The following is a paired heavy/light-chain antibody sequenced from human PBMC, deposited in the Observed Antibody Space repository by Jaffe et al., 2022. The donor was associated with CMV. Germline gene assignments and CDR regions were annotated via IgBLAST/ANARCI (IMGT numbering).Light chain of an antibody. Sequence: DIQMTQSPSTLSASVGDRVTITCRASQSISSWLAWYQQKPGKAPKLLIYKASSLESGVPSRFSGSGSGTEFTLTISSLQPDDFATYYCQQYNSYTWTFGQGTKVEIK. CDR2: KAS. V-gene: IGKV1-5*03. J-gene: IGKJ1*01. CDR3: QQYNSYTWT. CDR1: QSISSW.
Heavy chain of an antibody. CDR1: GGTFSSYA. Sequence: QVQLVQSGAEVKKPGSSVKVSCKASGGTFSSYAISWVRQAPGQGLEWMGGIIPIFGTANYAQKFQGRVTITADESTSTAYMELSSLRSEDTAVYYCAGRPQMTTVTTVWYYYGMDVWGQGTTVTVSS. J-gene: IGHJ6*02. V-gene: IGHV1-69*01. CDR3: AGRPQMTTVTTVWYYYGMDV. CDR2: IIPIFGTA. D-gene: IGHD4-4*01.